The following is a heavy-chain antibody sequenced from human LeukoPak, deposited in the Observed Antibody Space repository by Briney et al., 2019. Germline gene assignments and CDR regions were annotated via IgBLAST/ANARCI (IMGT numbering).Heavy chain of an antibody. D-gene: IGHD2-15*01. V-gene: IGHV3-74*01. Sequence: GGSLRLSCAASGFTFSHYGMNWVRQAPGKGLVWVSRINSDGSSTSYADSVKGRFTISRDNAKNTLYLQMNSLRAEDTAMYYCAKDGAGSSLYMDVWGKGTTVTVSS. CDR1: GFTFSHYG. CDR3: AKDGAGSSLYMDV. J-gene: IGHJ6*03. CDR2: INSDGSST.